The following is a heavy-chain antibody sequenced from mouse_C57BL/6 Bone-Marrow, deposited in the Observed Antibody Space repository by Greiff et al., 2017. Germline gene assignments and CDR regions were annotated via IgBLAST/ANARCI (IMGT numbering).Heavy chain of an antibody. CDR1: GFNIKDYY. J-gene: IGHJ4*01. CDR3: TTNAMDY. CDR2: IDPENGDT. V-gene: IGHV14-4*01. Sequence: EVQLQESGAELVRPGASVKLSCTASGFNIKDYYMHWVKQRPEQGLEWIGWIDPENGDTEYASKFQGKATITADTSSNTAYLQLSSLTSEDTAVYYCTTNAMDYWDQGTSITVSS.